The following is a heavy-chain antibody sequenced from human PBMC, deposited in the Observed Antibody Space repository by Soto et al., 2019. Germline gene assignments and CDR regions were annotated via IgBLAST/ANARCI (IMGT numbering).Heavy chain of an antibody. D-gene: IGHD3-16*02. CDR2: INHSGST. J-gene: IGHJ4*02. V-gene: IGHV4-34*01. CDR1: GGSFSGYY. Sequence: PSETLSLTCAVYGGSFSGYYWGWIRQPPGKGLEWIGEINHSGSTNYNPSLKSRVTISVDTSKNQFSLKLSSVTAADTAVYYCARGKLSDYVWGSYRYNFDYWGQGNVVTVSS. CDR3: ARGKLSDYVWGSYRYNFDY.